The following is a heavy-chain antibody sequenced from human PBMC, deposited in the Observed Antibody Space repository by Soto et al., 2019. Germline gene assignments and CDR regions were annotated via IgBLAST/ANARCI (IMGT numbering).Heavy chain of an antibody. D-gene: IGHD4-17*01. CDR2: MSYDGSHK. V-gene: IGHV3-30-3*01. CDR3: ARAPAPVYGGVSDY. J-gene: IGHJ4*02. CDR1: GFTFSSYT. Sequence: QVQLVESGGGVVQPGRSLRLPCAASGFTFSSYTMHLVRQAPGKGLVWVAVMSYDGSHKYYADSVKGRFTITRDNSKNTLYLQMNSLRAEDTAVYYCARAPAPVYGGVSDYWGQGTLVTVSS.